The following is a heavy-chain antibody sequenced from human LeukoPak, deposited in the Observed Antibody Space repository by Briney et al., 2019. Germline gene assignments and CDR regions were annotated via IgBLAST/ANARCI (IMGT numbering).Heavy chain of an antibody. CDR1: GFTFSSYA. Sequence: GGSLRLSCAASGFTFSSYAMSWVRQAPGKGLEWVSSISSSSSYIYYADSVKGRFTISRDNAKNSLYLQMNSLRAEDTAVYYCASPRITIFGVAADYWGQGTLVTVSS. CDR2: ISSSSSYI. D-gene: IGHD3-3*01. CDR3: ASPRITIFGVAADY. V-gene: IGHV3-21*01. J-gene: IGHJ4*02.